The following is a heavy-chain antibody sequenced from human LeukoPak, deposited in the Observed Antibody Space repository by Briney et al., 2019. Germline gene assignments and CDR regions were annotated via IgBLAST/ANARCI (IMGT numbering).Heavy chain of an antibody. CDR1: GFTFTMFG. D-gene: IGHD6-19*01. Sequence: GGSLRLSCAASGFTFTMFGMNWVRQAPGKGLEWVSYIDARSGIVYYADSVQGRFTISRDNAKNTLYLQMNSLRAEDTAVYYCAREGIAVAGPLDYWGQGTLVTVSS. CDR3: AREGIAVAGPLDY. CDR2: IDARSGIV. V-gene: IGHV3-48*04. J-gene: IGHJ4*02.